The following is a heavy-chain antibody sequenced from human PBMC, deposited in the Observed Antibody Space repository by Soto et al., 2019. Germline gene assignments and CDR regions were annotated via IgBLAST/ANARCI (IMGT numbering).Heavy chain of an antibody. D-gene: IGHD3-9*01. CDR3: ARENGDYDILTDYYPYSYYGMDV. CDR1: GYTFTGYY. Sequence: ASVKVSCKASGYTFTGYYVHWVGQAPGQGLEWLGIINPSGGRTRYAQTLQGRITVTRDTSTSTVYMKLSSLRYEDTAVYYCARENGDYDILTDYYPYSYYGMDVWGQGTTVTVSS. J-gene: IGHJ6*02. V-gene: IGHV1-46*01. CDR2: INPSGGRT.